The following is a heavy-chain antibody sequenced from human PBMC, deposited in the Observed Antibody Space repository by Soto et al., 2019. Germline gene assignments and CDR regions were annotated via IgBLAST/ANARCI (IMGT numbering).Heavy chain of an antibody. J-gene: IGHJ4*02. Sequence: QLQLQESGPGLVKPSETLSLTCTVSGGSISSSSYYWGWIRQPPGKGLEWIWSIYYSGSTYYNPSLTRRVTISVDTSKHQFALKLSSGTAADTAVYYCARQVRYYYDGSGYLDYWGQGTLVTVSS. CDR1: GGSISSSSYY. CDR2: IYYSGST. V-gene: IGHV4-39*01. D-gene: IGHD3-22*01. CDR3: ARQVRYYYDGSGYLDY.